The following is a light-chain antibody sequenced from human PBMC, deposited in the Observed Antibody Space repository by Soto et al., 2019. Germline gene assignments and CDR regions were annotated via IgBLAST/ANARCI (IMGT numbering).Light chain of an antibody. CDR1: LSISTY. CDR3: QQTYSTPGT. CDR2: VAS. Sequence: DSQMTQSPSSLSASVGDRVTITCRASLSISTYLNWYQQRPGQAPKLLIYVASTLHGGVPSRFSGSGSGTDFTLTISGLQAEDFATYYCQQTYSTPGTFGQGTKVDIK. J-gene: IGKJ1*01. V-gene: IGKV1-39*01.